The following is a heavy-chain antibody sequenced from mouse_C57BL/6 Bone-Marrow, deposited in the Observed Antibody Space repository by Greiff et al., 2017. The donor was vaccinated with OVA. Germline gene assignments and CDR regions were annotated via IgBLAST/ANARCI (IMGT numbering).Heavy chain of an antibody. CDR1: GFTFSSYG. CDR3: ARLYGERGLWFAY. D-gene: IGHD1-2*01. J-gene: IGHJ3*01. V-gene: IGHV5-6*01. Sequence: EVKVVESGGDLVKPGGSLKLSCAASGFTFSSYGMSWVRQTPDKRLEWVATISSGGSYTYYPDSVKGRFTISRDNAKNTLYLQMSSLKSEDTAMYYCARLYGERGLWFAYWGQGTLVTVSA. CDR2: ISSGGSYT.